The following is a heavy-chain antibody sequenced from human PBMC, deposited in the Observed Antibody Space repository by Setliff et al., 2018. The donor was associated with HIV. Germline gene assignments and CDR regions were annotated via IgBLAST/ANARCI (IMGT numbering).Heavy chain of an antibody. D-gene: IGHD3-22*01. CDR1: GFSLTTSEMC. CDR2: IDWDDDT. V-gene: IGHV2-70*11. Sequence: GPTLVNPTQTLTLTCTFSGFSLTTSEMCVSWIRQPPGKALEWLARIDWDDDTYYATSLKTRLTISKDTSKNQVVLTMTNMDPVDTATYYCTRAPRWLNGAFDIWGRGTMVTVSS. CDR3: TRAPRWLNGAFDI. J-gene: IGHJ3*02.